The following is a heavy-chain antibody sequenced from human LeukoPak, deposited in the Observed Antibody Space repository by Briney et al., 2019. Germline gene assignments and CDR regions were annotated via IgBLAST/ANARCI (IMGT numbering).Heavy chain of an antibody. Sequence: GGSLRLSCAASGFTFSDYYMGWIRQAPGKGLEWVSYISTSSSYTNYADSVKGRFTISRANAENSLYLQMNSLRAEDTAVYYCARGYSTVDYWGQGTLVTVSS. CDR3: ARGYSTVDY. J-gene: IGHJ4*02. CDR1: GFTFSDYY. CDR2: ISTSSSYT. D-gene: IGHD1-26*01. V-gene: IGHV3-11*03.